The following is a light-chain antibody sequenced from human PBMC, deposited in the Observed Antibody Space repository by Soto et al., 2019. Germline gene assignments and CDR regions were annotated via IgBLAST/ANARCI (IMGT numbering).Light chain of an antibody. CDR2: DAS. Sequence: EIVMTQSPATLSVSPGERATLSCRASQSVYSNLAWYQQKLGQAPRLLLFDASARDTGIPARFSGSGSGTEFTLTISSLQSEDFAVYYCQQYNNWPRTFGQGTKLEIK. J-gene: IGKJ2*01. CDR1: QSVYSN. CDR3: QQYNNWPRT. V-gene: IGKV3-15*01.